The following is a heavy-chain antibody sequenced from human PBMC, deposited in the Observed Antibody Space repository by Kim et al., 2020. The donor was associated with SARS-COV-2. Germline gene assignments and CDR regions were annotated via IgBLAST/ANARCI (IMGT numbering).Heavy chain of an antibody. CDR3: ARGQFIYGSGSMPFDY. CDR1: GYTFTSYY. V-gene: IGHV1-46*01. Sequence: ASVKVSCKASGYTFTSYYMHWVRQAPGQGLEWMGIINPSGGSTSYAQKFQGRVTMTRDTSTSTVYMELSSLRSEDTAVYYCARGQFIYGSGSMPFDYWGQGTLVTVSS. J-gene: IGHJ4*02. D-gene: IGHD3-10*01. CDR2: INPSGGST.